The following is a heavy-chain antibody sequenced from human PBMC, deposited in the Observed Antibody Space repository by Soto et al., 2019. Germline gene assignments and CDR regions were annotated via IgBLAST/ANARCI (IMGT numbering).Heavy chain of an antibody. J-gene: IGHJ4*02. CDR3: ARESLSPYSSSFLDY. V-gene: IGHV6-1*01. CDR1: VDSVSSNSAA. D-gene: IGHD6-6*01. Sequence: PSRTLSLTCAISVDSVSSNSAAWNWIRQSPSRGLEWLGRTYYRSKWYNDYAVSVKSRITIDPDTSKNQFSLQLNSVTPEDTAVYYCARESLSPYSSSFLDYWGQGTLVTVSS. CDR2: TYYRSKWYN.